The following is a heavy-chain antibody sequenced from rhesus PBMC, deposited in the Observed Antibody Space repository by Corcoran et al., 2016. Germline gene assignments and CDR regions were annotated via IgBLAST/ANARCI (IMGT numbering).Heavy chain of an antibody. D-gene: IGHD3-9*01. CDR1: GGSISDDYY. CDR3: ARDHLANPYYEDDYGYYYYGLDS. Sequence: QVQLQESGPGLVKPSETLSLTCAVSGGSISDDYYWSWIRQPPGKGLEWIGYIYGIGGGTNYNPSLKNRFTISIDTSKNQFSLKLSSVTAADTAVYYCARDHLANPYYEDDYGYYYYGLDSWGQGVVVTVSS. J-gene: IGHJ6*01. V-gene: IGHV4-106*01. CDR2: IYGIGGGT.